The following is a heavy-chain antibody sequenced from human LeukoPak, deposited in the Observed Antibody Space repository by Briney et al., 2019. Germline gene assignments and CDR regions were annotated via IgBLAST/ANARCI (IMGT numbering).Heavy chain of an antibody. Sequence: SETLSLTCAVYGGSFSGYYWSWIRQPPGKGLEWIGEINHSGSTNYNPSLKSRVTISVDTSKNQFSLKLSSVTAADTAVYYCARRHIVVVPAASAYFKEDEAFDYWGQGTLVTVSS. CDR3: ARRHIVVVPAASAYFKEDEAFDY. CDR1: GGSFSGYY. CDR2: INHSGST. V-gene: IGHV4-34*01. D-gene: IGHD2-2*01. J-gene: IGHJ4*02.